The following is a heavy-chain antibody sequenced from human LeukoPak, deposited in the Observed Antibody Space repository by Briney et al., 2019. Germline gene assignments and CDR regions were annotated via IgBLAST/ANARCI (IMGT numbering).Heavy chain of an antibody. CDR1: GYSISSGYY. J-gene: IGHJ4*02. D-gene: IGHD2-15*01. CDR3: ARVVVAAGKADY. Sequence: SETLSLTCTVSGYSISSGYYWGWIRQPPGKGLEWIGSIYHSGSTYYNPSLKSRVTISVDTSKNQFSLKLSSVTAADTAVYYCARVVVAAGKADYWGQGTLVTVSS. V-gene: IGHV4-38-2*02. CDR2: IYHSGST.